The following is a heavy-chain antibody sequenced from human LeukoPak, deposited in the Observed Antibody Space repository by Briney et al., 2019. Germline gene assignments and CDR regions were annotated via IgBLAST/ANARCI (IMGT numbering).Heavy chain of an antibody. CDR2: IYTSGNI. V-gene: IGHV4-4*07. CDR3: ARELKESRPFDS. J-gene: IGHJ4*02. CDR1: GGSFSGYY. Sequence: PSEALSLTCAVYGGSFSGYYWSWIRQPPGKGLEWIGRIYTSGNINYNPSLKSRVTMSVDTSKNQFSLKLNSVTAADTAVYYCARELKESRPFDSWGQGTLVTVSS.